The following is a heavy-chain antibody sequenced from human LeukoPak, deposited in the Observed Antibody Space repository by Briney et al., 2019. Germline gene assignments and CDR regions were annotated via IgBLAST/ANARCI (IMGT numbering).Heavy chain of an antibody. J-gene: IGHJ3*02. Sequence: PGGSLRLSCAASGFTVSSSFMSWVRQAPGKGLDWVSVIYSGGSTYYADSVKGRFTISRANSKNTLYLQMNSLRAEDTAVYYCARAQETTSDFDAFDIWGQGTMVTVSS. D-gene: IGHD1-7*01. CDR3: ARAQETTSDFDAFDI. CDR2: IYSGGST. V-gene: IGHV3-66*01. CDR1: GFTVSSSF.